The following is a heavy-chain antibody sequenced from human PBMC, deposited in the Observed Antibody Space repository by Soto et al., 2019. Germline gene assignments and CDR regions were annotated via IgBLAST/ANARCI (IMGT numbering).Heavy chain of an antibody. CDR2: IIPIFGTA. CDR1: GGTFSSYA. D-gene: IGHD3-10*01. Sequence: VKVSCKASGGTFSSYAISWVRQAPGQGLEWMGGIIPIFGTANYAQKFQGRVTITADKSTSTAYMELSSLRSEDTAVYYCARDGSGSYYYYYYGMDVWGQGTTVTVSS. V-gene: IGHV1-69*13. J-gene: IGHJ6*02. CDR3: ARDGSGSYYYYYYGMDV.